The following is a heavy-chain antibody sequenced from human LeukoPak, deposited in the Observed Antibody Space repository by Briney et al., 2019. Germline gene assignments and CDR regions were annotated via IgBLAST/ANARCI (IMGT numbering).Heavy chain of an antibody. V-gene: IGHV4-30-2*01. CDR2: IYHSGST. D-gene: IGHD4-17*01. J-gene: IGHJ3*02. CDR3: ASYGDYQDAFDI. CDR1: GGSISSGGYY. Sequence: SQTLSLTCTVSGGSISSGGYYWSWIRQPPGKGLEWIGYIYHSGSTYYNPSLKSRVTISVDRSKNQFSLKLSSVTAADTAVYYCASYGDYQDAFDIWGQGTMVTVSS.